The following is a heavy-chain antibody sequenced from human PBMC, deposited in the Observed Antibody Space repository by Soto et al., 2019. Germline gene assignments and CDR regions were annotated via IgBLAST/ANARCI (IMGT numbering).Heavy chain of an antibody. CDR3: ARAQYSGSGRYNYFDP. CDR2: IRSKTFGGTT. Sequence: PGGSLRLSCTASGFTFVDYTMSWFRQAPGKGLEWVGFIRSKTFGGTTEYAASVKGRFTMSRDDSKSIAYLQMNILKIEDTAVYYCARAQYSGSGRYNYFDPWGQGTLVTVSS. V-gene: IGHV3-49*03. J-gene: IGHJ5*02. CDR1: GFTFVDYT. D-gene: IGHD3-10*01.